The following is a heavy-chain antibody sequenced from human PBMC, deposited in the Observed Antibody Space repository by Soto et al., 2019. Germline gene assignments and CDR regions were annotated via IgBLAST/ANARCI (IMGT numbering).Heavy chain of an antibody. Sequence: QVQLVESGGGVVQPGRSLRLSCAASGFTFSSYAMHWVRQAPGKGLEWVAVISYDGSNKYYADSVKGRFTISRDNTKNTLDLQRNSLRAEDTAVYDWARGSGEQKLALLDYWGQGPLVTVSS. CDR3: ARGSGEQKLALLDY. CDR1: GFTFSSYA. D-gene: IGHD6-13*01. CDR2: ISYDGSNK. J-gene: IGHJ4*02. V-gene: IGHV3-30-3*01.